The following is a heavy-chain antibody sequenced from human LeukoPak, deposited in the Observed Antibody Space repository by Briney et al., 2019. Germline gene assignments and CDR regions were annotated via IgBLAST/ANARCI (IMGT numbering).Heavy chain of an antibody. Sequence: ASVKVSCKASGYAFTSYGLSWVRQAPGQGLEWLGWISAHNGNTNYAQNLQGRVTMTTDTSTSTAYMELWGLRSDDRAVYYCARDSGESYRHQYYFDFWGQGSLVSVSS. J-gene: IGHJ4*02. CDR2: ISAHNGNT. CDR1: GYAFTSYG. CDR3: ARDSGESYRHQYYFDF. D-gene: IGHD1-26*01. V-gene: IGHV1-18*01.